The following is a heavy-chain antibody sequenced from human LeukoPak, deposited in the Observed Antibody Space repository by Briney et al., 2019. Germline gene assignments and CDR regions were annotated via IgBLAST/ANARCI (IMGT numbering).Heavy chain of an antibody. CDR3: ANQLRFLEWLPGD. V-gene: IGHV1-69*05. D-gene: IGHD3-3*01. CDR2: IIPIFGTA. Sequence: ASVKVSCKASGGTFSSYAISWVRQAPGQGLEWMGGIIPIFGTANYAQKFQGRVTITTDESTSTAYMELSSLRSEDTAAYYCANQLRFLEWLPGDWGQGTLVTVSS. J-gene: IGHJ4*02. CDR1: GGTFSSYA.